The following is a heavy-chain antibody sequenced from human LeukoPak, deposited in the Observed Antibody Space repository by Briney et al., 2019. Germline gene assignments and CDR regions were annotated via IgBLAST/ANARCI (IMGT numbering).Heavy chain of an antibody. CDR3: AALGCSSTSCSPYYYYGMDV. J-gene: IGHJ6*04. CDR1: GGSFSGYY. Sequence: SETLSLTCAVYGGSFSGYYWSWIRQPPGKGLEWIGEINHSGSTNYNPSLKSRVTISVDTSKNQFSLKLSSVTAADTAVYYCAALGCSSTSCSPYYYYGMDVWGKGTTVTASS. V-gene: IGHV4-34*01. D-gene: IGHD2-2*01. CDR2: INHSGST.